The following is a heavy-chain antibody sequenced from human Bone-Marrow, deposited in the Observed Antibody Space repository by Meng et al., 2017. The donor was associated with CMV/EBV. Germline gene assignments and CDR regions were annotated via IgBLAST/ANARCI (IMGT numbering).Heavy chain of an antibody. CDR3: ARDATVTTYGMDV. Sequence: GESLKISCAASGFTFSSYGMHWVRQAPGKGLEWVAFIRYDGSNKYYADSVKGRFTISRDNSKNTLYLQMNSLRAEDTAVYYCARDATVTTYGMDVWGQGTTVTVSS. D-gene: IGHD4-11*01. V-gene: IGHV3-30*02. CDR2: IRYDGSNK. J-gene: IGHJ6*02. CDR1: GFTFSSYG.